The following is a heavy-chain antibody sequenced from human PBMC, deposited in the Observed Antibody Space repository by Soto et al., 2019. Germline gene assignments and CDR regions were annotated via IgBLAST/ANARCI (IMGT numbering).Heavy chain of an antibody. J-gene: IGHJ3*02. V-gene: IGHV3-23*01. D-gene: IGHD6-19*01. Sequence: EVQLLESGGGLVQPGGSLRLSCAASGFTFRTYAMGWVRQAPGKGLEWVSTISGSGGSTYYADSVKGRFTISRDNSNNTLHLQMNSLRAEDTAVYYCAKVGVAVAGDDAALDIWGQGTVVTVSS. CDR1: GFTFRTYA. CDR2: ISGSGGST. CDR3: AKVGVAVAGDDAALDI.